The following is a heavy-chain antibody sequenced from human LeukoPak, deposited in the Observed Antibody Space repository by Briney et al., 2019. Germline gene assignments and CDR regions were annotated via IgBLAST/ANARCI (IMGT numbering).Heavy chain of an antibody. V-gene: IGHV5-51*01. CDR2: IYPGDAET. Sequence: GASLKISFKGSGYNFVAHWIVWLRQMPGKGLEWVGSIYPGDAETKYNSSFEGQVTISTDKSITTAYLQWSGLRASDTALYFCARRSSSCSGGTCDFYYYDSWGQGTRVTVSS. CDR1: GYNFVAHW. D-gene: IGHD6-6*01. J-gene: IGHJ4*02. CDR3: ARRSSSCSGGTCDFYYYDS.